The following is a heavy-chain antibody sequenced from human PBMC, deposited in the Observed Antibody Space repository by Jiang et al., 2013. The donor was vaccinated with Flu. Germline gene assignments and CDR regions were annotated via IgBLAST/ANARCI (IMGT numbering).Heavy chain of an antibody. D-gene: IGHD1-7*01. J-gene: IGHJ6*02. V-gene: IGHV1-69*01. CDR3: ARRLTGTTWNYYYGMDV. CDR1: GGFFSSYG. Sequence: QSGAEVKKPGSSVKVSCKASGGFFSSYGFSWVRQAPGQGLEWMGGIIPIFGTAKYAQKFQGRVIITADDSTNTGYMELSSLRSEDTAVYYCARRLTGTTWNYYYGMDVWGQGTTVIVSS. CDR2: IIPIFGTA.